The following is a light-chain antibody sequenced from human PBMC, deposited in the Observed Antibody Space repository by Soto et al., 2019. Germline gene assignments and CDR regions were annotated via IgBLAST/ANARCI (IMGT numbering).Light chain of an antibody. CDR3: QHYNSYSEA. V-gene: IGKV1-17*01. Sequence: IQMTQSPSALSASVGDRVTITCRASQGIRDDLGWYQQTPGEAPKALIYGASNLQSGVPSRFRASGSGTDCTLTISRLQPEDFSTYYCQHYNSYSEAFGQGTKVDIK. CDR1: QGIRDD. J-gene: IGKJ1*01. CDR2: GAS.